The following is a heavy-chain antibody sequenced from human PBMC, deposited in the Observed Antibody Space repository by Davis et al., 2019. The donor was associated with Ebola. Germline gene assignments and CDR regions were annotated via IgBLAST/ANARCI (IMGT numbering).Heavy chain of an antibody. D-gene: IGHD2-2*01. CDR2: INPNSGGT. CDR3: ARESDIVVGAQFDY. Sequence: ASVTVSCKASGYTFTGYYMHWVRQAPGQGLEWMGWINPNSGGTNYAQKFQGWVTMTRDTSISTAYMELSRLRSDDTAVYYCARESDIVVGAQFDYWGQGTLVTVSS. CDR1: GYTFTGYY. V-gene: IGHV1-2*04. J-gene: IGHJ4*02.